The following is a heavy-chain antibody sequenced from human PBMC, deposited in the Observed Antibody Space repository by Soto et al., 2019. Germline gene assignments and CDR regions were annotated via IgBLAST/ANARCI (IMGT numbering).Heavy chain of an antibody. D-gene: IGHD2-2*01. CDR2: INAGNGNT. Sequence: ASVKVSCKASGYTFTSYAMHWVRQAPGQRLEWMGWINAGNGNTEYSQKFQGRVTITRDTSASTAYMELSSLRSEDTAVYYCARGIGEYQLLSRWFDPWGQGTLVTVSS. V-gene: IGHV1-3*01. J-gene: IGHJ5*02. CDR3: ARGIGEYQLLSRWFDP. CDR1: GYTFTSYA.